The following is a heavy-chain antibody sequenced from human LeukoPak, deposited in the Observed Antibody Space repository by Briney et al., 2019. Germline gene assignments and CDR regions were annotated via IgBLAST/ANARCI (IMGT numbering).Heavy chain of an antibody. CDR3: ARDLRENTAMVKDY. V-gene: IGHV3-48*02. CDR2: ISSSSSTI. CDR1: GFTFSSYS. D-gene: IGHD5-18*01. J-gene: IGHJ4*02. Sequence: GGSLTLSCAASGFTFSSYSMNWVRQAPGTGLEWVSYISSSSSTIYYADSVKGRFTISRDNAKNSLYLQMNSLRDEDTAVYYCARDLRENTAMVKDYWGQGTLVTVSS.